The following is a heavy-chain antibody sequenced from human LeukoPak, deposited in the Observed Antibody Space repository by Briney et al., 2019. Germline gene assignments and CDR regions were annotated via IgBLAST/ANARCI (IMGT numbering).Heavy chain of an antibody. CDR1: GFTFSGSA. D-gene: IGHD3-22*01. CDR2: IRSKANSYAT. CDR3: TRPPNYYDSSGYFNWFDP. V-gene: IGHV3-73*01. Sequence: GGSLKLSCAASGFTFSGSATHWVRQASGKGLEWVGRIRSKANSYATAYAASVKGRFTISRDDSKNTAYLQMNSLKTEDTAVYYCTRPPNYYDSSGYFNWFDPWGQGTLVTVSS. J-gene: IGHJ5*02.